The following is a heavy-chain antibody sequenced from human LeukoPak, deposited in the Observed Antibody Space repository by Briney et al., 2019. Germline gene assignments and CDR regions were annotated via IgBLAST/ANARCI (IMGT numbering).Heavy chain of an antibody. V-gene: IGHV3-66*01. D-gene: IGHD3-22*01. CDR2: IYSGGST. Sequence: ETLSLTCAVSGVSISSSNYMSWVRQAPGKGLEWVSVIYSGGSTYYADSVKGRFTISRDNSKNTLYLQMNSLRAEDTAVYYCYSMIVVEIRVINDYWGQGTLVTVSS. CDR3: YSMIVVEIRVINDY. CDR1: GVSISSSNY. J-gene: IGHJ4*02.